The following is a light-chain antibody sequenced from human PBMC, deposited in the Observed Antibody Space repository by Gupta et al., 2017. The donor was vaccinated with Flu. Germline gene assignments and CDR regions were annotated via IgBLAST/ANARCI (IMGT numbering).Light chain of an antibody. CDR1: SSNIGAGYN. CDR2: GNT. V-gene: IGLV1-40*01. CDR3: QSHDSSLSGWV. Sequence: STGPGQRVTISCTGSSSNIGAGYNVHWYQQLPGTAPRLLIYGNTNRPSGVPDRFSGSKSGTSASLAITGLQAEDEADYYCQSHDSSLSGWVFGGGTKVTVL. J-gene: IGLJ3*02.